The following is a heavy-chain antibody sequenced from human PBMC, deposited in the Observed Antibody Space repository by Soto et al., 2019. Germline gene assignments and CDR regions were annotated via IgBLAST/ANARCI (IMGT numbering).Heavy chain of an antibody. CDR1: GFTFSSYA. Sequence: GGSLRLSCAASGFTFSSYAMHWVRQAPGKGLEWVAVISYDGSNKYYADSVKGRFTISRDNSKNTLYLQMNSLRAEDTAVYYCAKLAVADRFDYWGQGTLDTVSS. J-gene: IGHJ4*02. CDR3: AKLAVADRFDY. D-gene: IGHD6-19*01. CDR2: ISYDGSNK. V-gene: IGHV3-30-3*01.